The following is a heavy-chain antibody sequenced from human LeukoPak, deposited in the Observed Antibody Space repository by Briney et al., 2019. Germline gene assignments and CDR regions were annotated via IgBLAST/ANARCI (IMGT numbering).Heavy chain of an antibody. Sequence: PGGSLRLSCAASGFTFSNYAMNWVRQAPGKGLEWVSSISSSSSYIYYADSVKGRFTISRDNAKNSLYLQMNSLRAEDTAVYYCARDRSYSSSWYWKYRDAFDIWGQGTMVTVSS. CDR3: ARDRSYSSSWYWKYRDAFDI. D-gene: IGHD6-13*01. CDR2: ISSSSSYI. V-gene: IGHV3-21*01. CDR1: GFTFSNYA. J-gene: IGHJ3*02.